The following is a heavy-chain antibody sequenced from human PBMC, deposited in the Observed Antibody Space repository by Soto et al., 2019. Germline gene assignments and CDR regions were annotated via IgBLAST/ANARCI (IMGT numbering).Heavy chain of an antibody. CDR1: GYSLAGYW. CDR3: ARQVYYSDTGPNFQYYFDS. D-gene: IGHD3-22*01. V-gene: IGHV5-10-1*01. Sequence: GEALKISCKGSGYSLAGYWITWVRQKPVKGLEWMGRIDPSDSQTYYSPSFRGHVTISATKSITTVFLQWNSLRASDTAMYYCARQVYYSDTGPNFQYYFDSWGQGTPVTV. CDR2: IDPSDSQT. J-gene: IGHJ4*02.